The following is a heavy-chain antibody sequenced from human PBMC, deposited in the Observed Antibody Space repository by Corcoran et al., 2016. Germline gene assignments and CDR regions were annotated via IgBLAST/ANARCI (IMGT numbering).Heavy chain of an antibody. CDR1: GFTFSSYN. CDR3: AREGSDYFIRTSCRSAYYYYGMDV. Sequence: EVQLVESGGGLVQPGGSLRLSCAASGFTFSSYNMNWVRQAPGKGLEWVSYISRSSNTIYYADSVKGRLTISRDNAKNSLYLQLNILRAEDMAVDYCAREGSDYFIRTSCRSAYYYYGMDVWGQGTTVTVSS. CDR2: ISRSSNTI. D-gene: IGHD2-2*01. J-gene: IGHJ6*02. V-gene: IGHV3-48*04.